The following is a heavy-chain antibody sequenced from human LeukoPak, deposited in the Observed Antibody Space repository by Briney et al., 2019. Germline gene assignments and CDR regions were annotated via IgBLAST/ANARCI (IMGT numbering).Heavy chain of an antibody. CDR1: GLTFSSYA. D-gene: IGHD3-3*01. V-gene: IGHV4-30-2*01. CDR2: IYHSGST. Sequence: LRLSCAASGLTFSSYAMSWVRQAPGKGLEWIGYIYHSGSTYYNPSLKSRVTISVDRSKNQFSLKLSSVTAADTAVYYCARALFSLVDYWGQGTLVTVSS. CDR3: ARALFSLVDY. J-gene: IGHJ4*02.